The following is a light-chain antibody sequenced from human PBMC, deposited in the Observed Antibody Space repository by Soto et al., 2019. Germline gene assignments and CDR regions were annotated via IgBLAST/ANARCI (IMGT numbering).Light chain of an antibody. Sequence: DIVMTQSPLSLPVTPGEPASISCRSSQSLLHSNGYNYLDWYLQKPGQSPQLLIYLGSNRASGVPDRFSGSGSGPDFTLKISRVEAEDVGVYYCMQALQTPATLGQGTRLEIK. V-gene: IGKV2-28*01. J-gene: IGKJ5*01. CDR3: MQALQTPAT. CDR1: QSLLHSNGYNY. CDR2: LGS.